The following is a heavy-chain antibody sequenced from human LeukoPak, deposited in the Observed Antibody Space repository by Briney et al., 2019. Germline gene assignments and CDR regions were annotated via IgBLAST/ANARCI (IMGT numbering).Heavy chain of an antibody. CDR1: GGSISSGGYY. D-gene: IGHD3-3*01. CDR3: ARGYYDFWSGYFDAFDI. CDR2: IYHSGST. V-gene: IGHV4-30-2*02. Sequence: PSQTLSLTCTVSGGSISSGGYYWSWIRQPPGKGLEWIGYIYHSGSTYYNPSLKSRVTISVDTSKNQFSLKLSSVTAADTAVYYCARGYYDFWSGYFDAFDIWGQGTMVTVSS. J-gene: IGHJ3*02.